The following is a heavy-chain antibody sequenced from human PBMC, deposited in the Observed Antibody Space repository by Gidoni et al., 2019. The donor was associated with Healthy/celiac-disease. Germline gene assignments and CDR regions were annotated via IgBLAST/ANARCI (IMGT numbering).Heavy chain of an antibody. V-gene: IGHV3-15*07. CDR2: IKSKTDGGTT. D-gene: IGHD6-13*01. Sequence: EVQLVESGGGLVNPGGSLRLSCAASGFAFRNAWMNWVRQAPGKGLEWVGRIKSKTDGGTTDYAAPVKGRFTISRDDSKNTLYLQMNSLKTEDTAVYYCTTDGWGEQQLVANGFDYWGQGTLVTVSS. CDR1: GFAFRNAW. J-gene: IGHJ4*02. CDR3: TTDGWGEQQLVANGFDY.